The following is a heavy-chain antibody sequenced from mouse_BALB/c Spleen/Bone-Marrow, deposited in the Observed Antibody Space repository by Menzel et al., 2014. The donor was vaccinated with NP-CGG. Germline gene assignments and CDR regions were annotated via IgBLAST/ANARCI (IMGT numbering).Heavy chain of an antibody. CDR3: ARDRGRNFYAMDY. V-gene: IGHV2-9*02. J-gene: IGHJ4*01. D-gene: IGHD2-1*01. CDR1: GFSLTSYG. CDR2: IWAGGST. Sequence: VNVVESGPGLVAPSQSLSITCTVSGFSLTSYGVHWVRQPPGKGLEWLGVIWAGGSTNYNSALMSRLSINKDNSKSQVFLKMNSLQTDDTAMYYCARDRGRNFYAMDYWGQGTSVTVSS.